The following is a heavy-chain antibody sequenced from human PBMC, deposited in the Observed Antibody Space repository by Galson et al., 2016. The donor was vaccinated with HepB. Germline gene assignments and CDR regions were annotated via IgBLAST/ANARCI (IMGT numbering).Heavy chain of an antibody. CDR1: DGSVSSASHY. CDR2: ISDSEST. D-gene: IGHD2-2*02. V-gene: IGHV4-61*01. Sequence: SETLSLTCTVSDGSVSSASHYWSWVRQPTGKGLEWIGYISDSESTNYNPSLKGRVTISLDRSKNQFSLRLNSVIAADTAVYYCAKDEGFYNGMDFWGQGTTVTVSS. J-gene: IGHJ6*02. CDR3: AKDEGFYNGMDF.